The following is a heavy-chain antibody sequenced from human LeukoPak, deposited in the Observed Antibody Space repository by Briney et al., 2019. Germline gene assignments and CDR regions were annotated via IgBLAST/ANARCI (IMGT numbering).Heavy chain of an antibody. J-gene: IGHJ5*02. Sequence: GGSLRLSCAASGFTFSDHYMDWVRQAPGKGLEWVSAISGSGGSTYYADSVKGRFTISRDNSKNTLHLQMNSLRAEDTAVYYCARGTHYYDSSVLYNWFDPWGQGTLVTVSS. CDR1: GFTFSDHY. CDR2: ISGSGGST. CDR3: ARGTHYYDSSVLYNWFDP. V-gene: IGHV3-66*01. D-gene: IGHD3-22*01.